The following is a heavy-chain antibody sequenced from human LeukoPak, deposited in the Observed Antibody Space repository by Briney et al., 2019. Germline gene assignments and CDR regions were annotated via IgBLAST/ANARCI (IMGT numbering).Heavy chain of an antibody. CDR3: ARGGSIAVDGDFDY. CDR1: GGSISSYY. D-gene: IGHD6-19*01. Sequence: SETLSLTCTVSGGSISSYYWSWIRQPPGKGLEWIGYIYYSGSTNYNPSLKSRVTISVDTSKNQFSLKLSSVTAADTAVYYCARGGSIAVDGDFDYWGQGTLVTVSS. CDR2: IYYSGST. V-gene: IGHV4-59*01. J-gene: IGHJ4*02.